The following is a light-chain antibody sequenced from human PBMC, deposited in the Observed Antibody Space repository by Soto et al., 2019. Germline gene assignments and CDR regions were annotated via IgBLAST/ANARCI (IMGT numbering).Light chain of an antibody. J-gene: IGKJ5*01. Sequence: DSQMTQSPSTLSASVGDRVTITCRASQTVSSWLAWYQQKPGKAPKLLIYQASTLETGVPSRFSGSGSGTEFTLTIAGLQPDDFATYYCQHYNSYPLTFGGGTRLEIK. CDR3: QHYNSYPLT. V-gene: IGKV1-5*03. CDR2: QAS. CDR1: QTVSSW.